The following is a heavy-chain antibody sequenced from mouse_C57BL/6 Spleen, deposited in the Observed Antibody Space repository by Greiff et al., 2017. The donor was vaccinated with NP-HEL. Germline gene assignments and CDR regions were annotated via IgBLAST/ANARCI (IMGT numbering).Heavy chain of an antibody. CDR2: IDPETGGT. CDR1: GYTFTDYE. CDR3: TRGGTTGGY. Sequence: QVQLQQSGAELVRPGASVTLSCKASGYTFTDYEMHWVKQTPVHGLEWIGAIDPETGGTAYNQKFTGKAILTADKSSSTAYMELRSLTSEDSAVYYCTRGGTTGGYWGQGTTLTVSS. V-gene: IGHV1-15*01. J-gene: IGHJ2*01. D-gene: IGHD1-1*01.